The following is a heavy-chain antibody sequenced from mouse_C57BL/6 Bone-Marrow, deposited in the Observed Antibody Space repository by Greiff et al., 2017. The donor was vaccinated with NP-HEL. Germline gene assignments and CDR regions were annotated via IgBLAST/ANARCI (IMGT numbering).Heavy chain of an antibody. V-gene: IGHV1-26*01. CDR3: ARLSIYYYGSSYVYYAMDY. J-gene: IGHJ4*01. D-gene: IGHD1-1*01. Sequence: EVQLQQSGPELVKPGASVKISCKASGYTFTDYYMNWVKQSHGKSLEWIGDINPNNGGTSYNQKFKGKATLTVDKSSSTAYMELRSLTSEDSAVYYCARLSIYYYGSSYVYYAMDYWGQGTSVTVSS. CDR1: GYTFTDYY. CDR2: INPNNGGT.